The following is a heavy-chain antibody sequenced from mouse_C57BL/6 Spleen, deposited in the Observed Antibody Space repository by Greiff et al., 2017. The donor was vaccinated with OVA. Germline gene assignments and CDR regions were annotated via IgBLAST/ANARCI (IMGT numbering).Heavy chain of an antibody. CDR1: GYAFSSSW. V-gene: IGHV1-82*01. D-gene: IGHD2-4*01. CDR2: IYPGDGDT. CDR3: ARRAHYDYDEWFAY. Sequence: QVQLQQSGPELVKPGASVKISCKASGYAFSSSWMNWVKQRPGKGLEWIGRIYPGDGDTNYNGKFKGKATLTADKSSSTAYMQLSSLTSEDSAVYFCARRAHYDYDEWFAYWGQGTLVTVSA. J-gene: IGHJ3*01.